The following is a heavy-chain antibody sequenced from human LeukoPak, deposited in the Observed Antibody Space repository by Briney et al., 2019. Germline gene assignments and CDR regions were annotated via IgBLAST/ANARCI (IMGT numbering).Heavy chain of an antibody. J-gene: IGHJ4*02. CDR1: GFRFSDYW. CDR2: ISINSTI. CDR3: STAKFDS. V-gene: IGHV3-69-1*01. Sequence: GGSLRLSCAASGFRFSDYWMTWVRQAPGKGLEWVSYISINSTIYQAKSVKGRFTVARDNAKNSLYLQMNSLRAEDTAVYYCSTAKFDSWGQGTLVTVSS.